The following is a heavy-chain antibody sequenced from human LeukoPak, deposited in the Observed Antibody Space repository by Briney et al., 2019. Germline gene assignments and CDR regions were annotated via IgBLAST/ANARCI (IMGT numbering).Heavy chain of an antibody. V-gene: IGHV4-34*01. CDR2: INHSGST. CDR1: GGSFSGYY. Sequence: PSETLSLTCAVYGGSFSGYYWSWIRQPPGKGLEWIGEINHSGSTNYNPSLKSRVTISVDTSKNQFSLKLSSVTAADTAVYYCARGRRHYDILTGYYLDYWGQGTLVTASS. D-gene: IGHD3-9*01. CDR3: ARGRRHYDILTGYYLDY. J-gene: IGHJ4*02.